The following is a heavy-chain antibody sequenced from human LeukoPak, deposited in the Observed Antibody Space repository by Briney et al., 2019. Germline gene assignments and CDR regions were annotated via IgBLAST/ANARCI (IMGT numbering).Heavy chain of an antibody. CDR2: IYYSGST. CDR1: GGSISSYY. J-gene: IGHJ4*02. CDR3: ARGYGDYDY. V-gene: IGHV4-59*01. Sequence: NPSETLSLTCTVSGGSISSYYWSWIRQPPGKGLGWIGYIYYSGSTNYNPSLKSRVTISVDTSKNQFSLKLSSVTAADTAVYYCARGYGDYDYWGQGTLVTVSS. D-gene: IGHD4-17*01.